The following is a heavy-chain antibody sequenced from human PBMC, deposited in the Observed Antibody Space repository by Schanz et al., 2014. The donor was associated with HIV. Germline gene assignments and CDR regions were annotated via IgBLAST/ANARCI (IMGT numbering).Heavy chain of an antibody. J-gene: IGHJ6*02. CDR1: GVSMNSDRYY. D-gene: IGHD3-22*01. CDR2: ISHSGSS. CDR3: ARGEGYYYDSSGFPLASGMDV. V-gene: IGHV4-31*03. Sequence: QVQVQESGPGLVKPLQTLSLTCNGSGVSMNSDRYYWNWIRQRPGKSLEWIGYISHSGSSYYNPSLKRRVTMSLGTSKEAFSLKISSVTAADSAVYYCARGEGYYYDSSGFPLASGMDVWGQGTTVTVSS.